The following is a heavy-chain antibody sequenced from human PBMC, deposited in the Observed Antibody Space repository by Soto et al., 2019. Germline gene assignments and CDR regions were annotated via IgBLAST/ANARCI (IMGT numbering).Heavy chain of an antibody. V-gene: IGHV1-18*01. CDR1: GYTFTSYG. CDR3: ARDKGAYCGGDCYSTWFDP. J-gene: IGHJ5*02. Sequence: QVQLVQSGAEVKKPGAAVKVSCKASGYTFTSYGISWVRQAPGQGLEWLGWSSGYKGNTNYAHKLQGRVTMTTDTSTSTAYMELRSLRSDDTAVYYCARDKGAYCGGDCYSTWFDPWGQGTLVTVSS. D-gene: IGHD2-21*02. CDR2: SSGYKGNT.